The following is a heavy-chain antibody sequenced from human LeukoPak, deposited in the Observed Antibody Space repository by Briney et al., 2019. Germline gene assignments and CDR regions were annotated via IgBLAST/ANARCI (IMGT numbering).Heavy chain of an antibody. CDR2: ISYDGSNK. V-gene: IGHV3-30-3*01. CDR3: ARDSNVYYYDSSGYVDY. J-gene: IGHJ4*02. Sequence: GRSLRLSCAASGFTFSSYAMHWVRQAPGKGLEWVAVISYDGSNKYYADSVKGRFTISRDNSKNTLCLQMNSLRAEDTAVYYCARDSNVYYYDSSGYVDYWGQGTLVTVSS. CDR1: GFTFSSYA. D-gene: IGHD3-22*01.